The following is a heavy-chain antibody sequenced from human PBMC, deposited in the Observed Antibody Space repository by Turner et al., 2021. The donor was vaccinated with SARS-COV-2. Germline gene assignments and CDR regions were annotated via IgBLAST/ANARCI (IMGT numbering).Heavy chain of an antibody. V-gene: IGHV3-30*18. D-gene: IGHD5-12*01. Sequence: HVQLVEPVGGVVQPGRSLRLSCAADGFSFSSYGMHWVRQAPGKGLEWVAVISYDGSNKYYADSVKGRFTISRDNSKNTLYLQMNSLSAEDTAVYYCAKVSPDRGLRPYYYYYGMDVWGQGTTVTVSS. CDR2: ISYDGSNK. J-gene: IGHJ6*02. CDR1: GFSFSSYG. CDR3: AKVSPDRGLRPYYYYYGMDV.